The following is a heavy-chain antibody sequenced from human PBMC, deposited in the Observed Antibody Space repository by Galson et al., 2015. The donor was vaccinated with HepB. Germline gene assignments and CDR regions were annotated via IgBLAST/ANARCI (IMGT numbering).Heavy chain of an antibody. V-gene: IGHV5-51*01. J-gene: IGHJ4*02. Sequence: QSGAEVTKPGESLKISCKGSGYTFNSYWIGWVRQMPGKGLEWMGIIFVGDSDTRYSPSFQGQVTISADKSITTAFLQWSSLKASDTAIYYCASLRYDSAGFDFWGQGTLVTVSS. CDR3: ASLRYDSAGFDF. D-gene: IGHD3-22*01. CDR1: GYTFNSYW. CDR2: IFVGDSDT.